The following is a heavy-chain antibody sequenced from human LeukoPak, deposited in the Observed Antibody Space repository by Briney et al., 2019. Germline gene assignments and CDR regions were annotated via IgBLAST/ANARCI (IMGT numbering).Heavy chain of an antibody. J-gene: IGHJ4*02. Sequence: GGSLRLSCATSGFSVSNNYMSWVRQAPGKGLEWVSVISSAGDTYYADSVKGRFSISRDTSKDTVFLEMNSLRAEDTAVYYCARVGYGSSWGERYYFDHWGQGAQVTVSS. CDR2: ISSAGDT. D-gene: IGHD6-13*01. V-gene: IGHV3-66*01. CDR1: GFSVSNNY. CDR3: ARVGYGSSWGERYYFDH.